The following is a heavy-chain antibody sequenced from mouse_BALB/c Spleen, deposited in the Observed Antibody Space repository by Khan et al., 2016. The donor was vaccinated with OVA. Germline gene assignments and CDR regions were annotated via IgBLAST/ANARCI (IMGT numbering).Heavy chain of an antibody. CDR1: GFSLTDYG. CDR3: AKGVWSYYYAIDY. CDR2: IWGGGST. Sequence: QVQLKQSGPGLVAPSQSLYITCTVSGFSLTDYGVSWIRQPPGKGLEWLGGIWGGGSTYYNSALKTRLSISKDNSKSKVFLKMNSMQTDDTAMYFCAKGVWSYYYAIDYWGQGTSVTVSS. V-gene: IGHV2-6-5*01. J-gene: IGHJ4*01. D-gene: IGHD2-10*02.